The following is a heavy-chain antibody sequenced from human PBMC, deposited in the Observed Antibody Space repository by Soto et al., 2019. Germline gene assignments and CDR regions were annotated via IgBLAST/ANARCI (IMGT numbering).Heavy chain of an antibody. D-gene: IGHD3-9*01. CDR3: ARVGDILTGYSFWFDP. V-gene: IGHV4-59*01. CDR1: GGSISSYY. CDR2: IYYSGST. J-gene: IGHJ5*02. Sequence: SETLSLTCTVSGGSISSYYWSWIRQPPGKGLEWIGYIYYSGSTNYNPSLKSRVTISVDTSKNQFSLKLSSVTAADTAVYYCARVGDILTGYSFWFDPWGQGTLVTVPQ.